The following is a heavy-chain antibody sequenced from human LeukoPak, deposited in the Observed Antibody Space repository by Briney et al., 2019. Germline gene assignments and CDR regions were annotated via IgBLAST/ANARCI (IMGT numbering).Heavy chain of an antibody. Sequence: PGGSLRLSCAASGFTVSSNYMSRVRQAPGKGLEWVSVIYSGGSTYYADSVKGRFTISRDNSKNTLYLQMNSLRAEDTAVYYCARDHSSSTFDPWGQGTLVTVSS. CDR3: ARDHSSSTFDP. V-gene: IGHV3-53*01. CDR1: GFTVSSNY. D-gene: IGHD6-6*01. J-gene: IGHJ5*02. CDR2: IYSGGST.